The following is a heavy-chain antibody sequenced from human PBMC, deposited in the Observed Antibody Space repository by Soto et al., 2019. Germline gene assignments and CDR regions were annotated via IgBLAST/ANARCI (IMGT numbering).Heavy chain of an antibody. D-gene: IGHD2-21*02. Sequence: SETLSLTCAVSGGSINSGGYSWSWIRQPPGKGLEWVGYLYHGCATYSNPPLKSRVSISVDWSKNQFSLKLNSVTAADTAVYYCARAFTAMGLFDYWGPGILVTVSS. CDR3: ARAFTAMGLFDY. CDR1: GGSINSGGYS. CDR2: LYHGCAT. V-gene: IGHV4-30-2*01. J-gene: IGHJ4*02.